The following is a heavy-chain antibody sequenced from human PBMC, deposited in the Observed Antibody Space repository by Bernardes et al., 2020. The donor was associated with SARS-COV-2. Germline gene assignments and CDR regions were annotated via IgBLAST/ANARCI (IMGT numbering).Heavy chain of an antibody. CDR3: ARDYDYIPFFAY. CDR1: RFTFSDYY. V-gene: IGHV3-11*01. D-gene: IGHD4-4*01. Sequence: GSLRLSCAASRFTFSDYYMSWIRQAPGKGLEWVSYISSSGSTIYYADSVKGRFTISRDNAKNSLYLQMNSLRAEDTAVYYCARDYDYIPFFAYWGQGTLVTVSS. CDR2: ISSSGSTI. J-gene: IGHJ4*02.